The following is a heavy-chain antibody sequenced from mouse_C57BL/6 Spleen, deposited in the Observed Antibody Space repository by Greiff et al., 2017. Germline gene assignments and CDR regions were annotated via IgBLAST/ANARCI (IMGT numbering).Heavy chain of an antibody. V-gene: IGHV5-17*01. CDR2: ISSGSSTI. CDR3: ARGGFYAMDY. Sequence: EVKLMASWGGLVKPGGSLKLSCAASGFTFSDYGMHWVRQAPEKGLEWVAYISSGSSTIYYADTVKGRFTISRDNAKNTLFLQMTSLRSEDTAMYYCARGGFYAMDYWGQGTSVTVSS. CDR1: GFTFSDYG. J-gene: IGHJ4*01. D-gene: IGHD1-1*02.